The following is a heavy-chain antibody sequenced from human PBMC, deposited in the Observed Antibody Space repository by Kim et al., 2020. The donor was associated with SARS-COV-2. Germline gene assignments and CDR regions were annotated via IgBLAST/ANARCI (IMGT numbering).Heavy chain of an antibody. Sequence: SETLSLTCAVYGGSFSGYYWSWIRQPPGKGLEWIGEINHSGSTNYNPSLKSRVTISVDTSKNQFSLKLSSVTAADTAVYYCARGSWATPDPLGGDFWSGYYRRYGMDVWGQGTTVTVSS. J-gene: IGHJ6*02. CDR1: GGSFSGYY. V-gene: IGHV4-34*01. CDR2: INHSGST. D-gene: IGHD3-3*01. CDR3: ARGSWATPDPLGGDFWSGYYRRYGMDV.